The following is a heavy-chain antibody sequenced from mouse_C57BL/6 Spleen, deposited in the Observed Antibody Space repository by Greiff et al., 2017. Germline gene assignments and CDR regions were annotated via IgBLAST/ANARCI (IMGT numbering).Heavy chain of an antibody. CDR3: AIEGYYGNYGVFDV. V-gene: IGHV1-61*01. CDR1: GYTFTSYW. D-gene: IGHD2-1*01. J-gene: IGHJ1*03. Sequence: QVQLQQPGAELVRPGSSVKLSCKASGYTFTSYWMDWVKQRPGQGLEWIGNIYPSDSETPYNQKFKDKATLTVDKSSSTAYMQLSSLTSEDSAVYYCAIEGYYGNYGVFDVWGTGTTVTVSS. CDR2: IYPSDSET.